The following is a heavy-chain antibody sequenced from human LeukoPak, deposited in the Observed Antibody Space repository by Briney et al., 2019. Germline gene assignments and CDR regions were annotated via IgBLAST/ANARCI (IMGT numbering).Heavy chain of an antibody. D-gene: IGHD5-18*01. J-gene: IGHJ5*02. CDR2: FDPEDGET. CDR3: ATAEGYSYGNWFDP. CDR1: GYTLTELS. Sequence: GASVKVSCKVSGYTLTELSMHWVRQAPGKGLEWMGGFDPEDGETIHAQKFQGRVTMTEDTSTDTAYMELSSLRSEDTAVYYCATAEGYSYGNWFDPWGQGTLVTVSS. V-gene: IGHV1-24*01.